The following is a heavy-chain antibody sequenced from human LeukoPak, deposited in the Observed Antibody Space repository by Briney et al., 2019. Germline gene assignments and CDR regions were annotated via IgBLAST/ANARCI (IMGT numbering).Heavy chain of an antibody. J-gene: IGHJ5*02. CDR3: ARDFGVVILGGRVDP. CDR2: INPSGGST. D-gene: IGHD3-3*01. CDR1: GYTFTSYY. V-gene: IGHV1-46*01. Sequence: ASVKVSCKASGYTFTSYYMHWVRQAPGQGLEWMGIINPSGGSTSYAQKFQGRVTMTRDTSTSTVYMELSSLRSDDTAVYYCARDFGVVILGGRVDPWGQGTLVTVSS.